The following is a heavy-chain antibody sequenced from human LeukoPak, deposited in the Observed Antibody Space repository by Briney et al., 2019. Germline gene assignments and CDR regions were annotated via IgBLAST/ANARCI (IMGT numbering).Heavy chain of an antibody. J-gene: IGHJ4*02. CDR3: ARAYWLPLFDY. Sequence: GGSLRLSCVGSGFTFRSHAMSWVRQAPEKGLEFVSGIYENGGTTYYADSVKGRFTISRDNSKNTLYLQMNSLRAEDTAVYYCARAYWLPLFDYWGQGTLVTVSS. CDR1: GFTFRSHA. V-gene: IGHV3-23*01. CDR2: IYENGGTT. D-gene: IGHD5-12*01.